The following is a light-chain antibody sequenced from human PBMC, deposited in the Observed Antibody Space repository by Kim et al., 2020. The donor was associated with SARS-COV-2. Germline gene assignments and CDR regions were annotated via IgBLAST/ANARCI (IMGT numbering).Light chain of an antibody. Sequence: GQPVTSACTGTSGDIGDHNYVSWYKQRPGNAPNVIIYAVSERPSGVPARCSGSKSGNTASLTVSGLQAEDEADYYCSSIVGTNSFVFGAGTKVTVL. J-gene: IGLJ1*01. V-gene: IGLV2-8*01. CDR1: SGDIGDHNY. CDR2: AVS. CDR3: SSIVGTNSFV.